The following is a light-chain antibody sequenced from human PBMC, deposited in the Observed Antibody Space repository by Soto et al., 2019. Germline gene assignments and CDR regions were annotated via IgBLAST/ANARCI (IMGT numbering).Light chain of an antibody. CDR2: DAS. Sequence: EIVLTQSPATLSLSPGVRATLSCRASQSVSSYLAWYQQKPGQAPRLLIYDASNRATGIPARFSGSGSGTDFTLTISSLEPEDFAVYYCQQRSNWPGRGYTFGQGTKLEIK. V-gene: IGKV3-11*01. J-gene: IGKJ2*01. CDR3: QQRSNWPGRGYT. CDR1: QSVSSY.